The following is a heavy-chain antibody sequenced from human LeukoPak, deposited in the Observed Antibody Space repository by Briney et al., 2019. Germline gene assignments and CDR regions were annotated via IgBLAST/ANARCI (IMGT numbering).Heavy chain of an antibody. D-gene: IGHD4/OR15-4a*01. J-gene: IGHJ4*02. CDR2: IYSGGST. Sequence: GGSLRLSCAASGFTVSSNYMSWVRQAPGKGLEWVSVIYSGGSTYYADSVKGRFTISRDNSKNTLYLQMNSLRAEDTAVYYCARSVRGLVLDYFDYWGQGTLVTVSS. CDR1: GFTVSSNY. V-gene: IGHV3-66*01. CDR3: ARSVRGLVLDYFDY.